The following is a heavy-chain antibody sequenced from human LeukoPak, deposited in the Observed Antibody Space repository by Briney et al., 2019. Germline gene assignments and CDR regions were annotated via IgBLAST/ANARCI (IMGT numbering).Heavy chain of an antibody. CDR3: TTEYYDFWSGLYYYYGMDV. Sequence: GGSLRLSCAASGFTFSNAWMSWVRQAPGKGLEWVGRIKSKTDGGTTDYAAPVRRRFTISRDDSKNTLYLQMNGLKTEDTAVYYCTTEYYDFWSGLYYYYGMDVWGQGTTVTVSS. J-gene: IGHJ6*02. CDR1: GFTFSNAW. CDR2: IKSKTDGGTT. V-gene: IGHV3-15*01. D-gene: IGHD3-3*01.